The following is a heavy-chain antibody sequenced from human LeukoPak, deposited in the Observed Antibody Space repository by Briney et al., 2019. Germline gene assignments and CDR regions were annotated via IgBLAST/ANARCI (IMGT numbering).Heavy chain of an antibody. V-gene: IGHV4-34*01. Sequence: PSETLSLTCAVYGGSFSGYYWSWIRQPPGKGLEWIGEINHSGSTNYNPSLKSRVTISVDTSKNQFSLKLSSVTAADTAVYYCARGDGYSSSWYVGYYFDYWGQGTLVTVSS. D-gene: IGHD6-13*01. CDR1: GGSFSGYY. J-gene: IGHJ4*02. CDR2: INHSGST. CDR3: ARGDGYSSSWYVGYYFDY.